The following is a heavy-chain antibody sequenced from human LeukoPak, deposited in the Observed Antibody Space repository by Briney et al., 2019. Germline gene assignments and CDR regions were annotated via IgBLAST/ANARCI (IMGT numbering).Heavy chain of an antibody. D-gene: IGHD6-19*01. Sequence: SETLSFTFTVSGDSISTYYWSWIRQPAGRGLEWIGRVYFTGSANYNPSLNSRVTMSIDTSKNQFSLNLSSVTAADTAVYYCARTLAGRHFDYWGQGTLDSVS. V-gene: IGHV4-4*07. CDR2: VYFTGSA. CDR1: GDSISTYY. CDR3: ARTLAGRHFDY. J-gene: IGHJ4*02.